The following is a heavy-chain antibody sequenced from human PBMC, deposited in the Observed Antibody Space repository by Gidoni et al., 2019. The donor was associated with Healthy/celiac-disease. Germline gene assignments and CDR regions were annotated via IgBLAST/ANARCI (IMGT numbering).Heavy chain of an antibody. CDR3: ARNGYDYVWGSYRRDIYYFDY. J-gene: IGHJ4*02. V-gene: IGHV4-4*07. CDR1: GCSISSYY. CDR2: IYTSGST. D-gene: IGHD3-16*02. Sequence: QVQLQESGPGLVKPSETLSLPCPVPGCSISSYYWSWIRQPAGKGLEWVGRIYTSGSTNYNPSLKSRVTMSVDTSKNQFSLKLSSVTAADTAVYYCARNGYDYVWGSYRRDIYYFDYWGQGTLVTVSS.